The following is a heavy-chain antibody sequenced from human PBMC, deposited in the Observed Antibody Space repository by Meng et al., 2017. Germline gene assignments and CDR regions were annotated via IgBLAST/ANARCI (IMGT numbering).Heavy chain of an antibody. J-gene: IGHJ4*02. CDR2: IWYDGSNK. CDR3: ARGFLWFGEDVDY. CDR1: GFTFSSYC. V-gene: IGHV3-33*01. Sequence: VHLGGAGGGVGQPGRSLRLSCAASGFTFSSYCMHWVRQAPGKGLEWVAVIWYDGSNKYYADSVKGRFTISRDNSKNTLYLQMNSLRAEDTAVYYCARGFLWFGEDVDYWGQGTLVTVSS. D-gene: IGHD3-10*01.